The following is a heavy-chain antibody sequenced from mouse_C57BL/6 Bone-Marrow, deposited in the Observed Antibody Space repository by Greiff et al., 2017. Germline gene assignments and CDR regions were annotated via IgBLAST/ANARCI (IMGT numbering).Heavy chain of an antibody. V-gene: IGHV5-17*01. D-gene: IGHD2-4*01. CDR2: ISSGSSTI. J-gene: IGHJ3*01. CDR3: AREYYDYLAWFAY. Sequence: EVKLVESGGGLVKPGGSLKLSCAASGFTFSDYGMHWVRQAPEKGLEWVAYISSGSSTIYYADTVTGRFTISRDNAKNTLFLQMTSLRSEDTDMYYCAREYYDYLAWFAYWGQGTLVTVSA. CDR1: GFTFSDYG.